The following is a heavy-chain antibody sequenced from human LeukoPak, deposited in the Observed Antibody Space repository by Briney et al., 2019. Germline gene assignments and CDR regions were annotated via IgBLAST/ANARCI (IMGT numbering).Heavy chain of an antibody. Sequence: GGPLRLSCAASGFTFSDYYMSWIRQAPGKGLEWLSYISGSSSYTSYADSVKGRFTISRDNVRNSLYLEMNSLRAEDTAVYYCASSIRGWGQGTLVTVSS. J-gene: IGHJ4*02. D-gene: IGHD3-3*01. CDR3: ASSIRG. V-gene: IGHV3-11*06. CDR2: ISGSSSYT. CDR1: GFTFSDYY.